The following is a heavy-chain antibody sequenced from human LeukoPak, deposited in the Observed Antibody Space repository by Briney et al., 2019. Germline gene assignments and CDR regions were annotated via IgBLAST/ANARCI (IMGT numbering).Heavy chain of an antibody. D-gene: IGHD3-10*01. CDR3: AKSKSSLWFGELLVFDY. CDR1: GFTFSSYS. J-gene: IGHJ4*02. CDR2: ISSSSSYI. Sequence: GGSLRLSCAASGFTFSSYSMNWVRQAPGKGLEWVSSISSSSSYIYYADSVKGRFTISRDNAKNSLYLQMNSLRAEDTALYYCAKSKSSLWFGELLVFDYWGQGTLVTVSS. V-gene: IGHV3-21*04.